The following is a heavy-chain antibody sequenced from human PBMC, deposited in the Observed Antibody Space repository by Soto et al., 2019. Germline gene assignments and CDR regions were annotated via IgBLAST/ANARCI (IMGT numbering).Heavy chain of an antibody. D-gene: IGHD3-22*01. V-gene: IGHV4-61*01. J-gene: IGHJ4*02. CDR1: GGSVSSGNYY. Sequence: SETLSLTCTVSGGSVSSGNYYWSWIRQPPGRGLEWIGYFYYTGSTNYNPSLKSRVTISIDASKNQFSLRLSSVTAADTAVYYCARSMHYSDGSNYSPFDYWGQGTLVTVSS. CDR2: FYYTGST. CDR3: ARSMHYSDGSNYSPFDY.